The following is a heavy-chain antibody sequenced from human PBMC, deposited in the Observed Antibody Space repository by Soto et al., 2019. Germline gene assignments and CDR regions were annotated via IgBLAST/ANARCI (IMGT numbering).Heavy chain of an antibody. CDR2: IRSKANSYAT. V-gene: IGHV3-73*01. D-gene: IGHD2-2*01. CDR3: TSPGYCSSTSCPGPVYYYYGMDV. Sequence: GGSLRLSCAASGFTFSCSAMHWVRQSSGKGLEWVGRIRSKANSYATAYAAPVKGRFTISRDDSKNTAYLQMNSLKTEDTAVYYCTSPGYCSSTSCPGPVYYYYGMDVWGQGTTVTVSS. CDR1: GFTFSCSA. J-gene: IGHJ6*02.